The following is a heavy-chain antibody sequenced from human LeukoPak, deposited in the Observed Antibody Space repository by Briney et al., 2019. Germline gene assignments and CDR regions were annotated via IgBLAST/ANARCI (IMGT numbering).Heavy chain of an antibody. CDR3: ARGHGFCSSTSCYEFDY. V-gene: IGHV4-59*06. J-gene: IGHJ4*02. CDR1: GGSISSYY. CDR2: VYYSGST. Sequence: SETLSLTCTVSGGSISSYYWSWIRQPAGKGLEWIGYVYYSGSTYYNPSFGSRLTISVDTSKNQFSLNLSSLTAADTAVYYCARGHGFCSSTSCYEFDYWGQGTLVTVSS. D-gene: IGHD2-2*01.